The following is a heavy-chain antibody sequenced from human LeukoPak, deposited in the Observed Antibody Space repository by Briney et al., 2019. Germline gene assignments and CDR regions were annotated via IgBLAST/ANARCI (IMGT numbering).Heavy chain of an antibody. V-gene: IGHV1-8*01. Sequence: ASVKVSCKPSGYPVRNYDINWVRQAAGQGLEWMGWINPHSGKTGYAQKFQGRVTMTRNTSISTAYMELSSLRSEDTAVYYCARGRVWGSYRPFGYWGQGTLVTVSS. CDR1: GYPVRNYD. J-gene: IGHJ4*02. CDR3: ARGRVWGSYRPFGY. CDR2: INPHSGKT. D-gene: IGHD3-16*02.